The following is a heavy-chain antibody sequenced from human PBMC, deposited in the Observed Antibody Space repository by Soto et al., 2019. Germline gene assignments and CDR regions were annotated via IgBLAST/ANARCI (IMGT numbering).Heavy chain of an antibody. V-gene: IGHV3-11*06. D-gene: IGHD3-10*01. CDR3: SRDKSGGFDY. J-gene: IGHJ4*02. Sequence: QVQLVESGGGLVKPGGSLRLSCAASGFTFSDYYISWIRHAPGKGLEWVSYISSSSSYTNYAYSVKGPFTISRDNAKNSLYLQMTGVTAEDKAVYYCSRDKSGGFDYWGQGTLVTVSS. CDR2: ISSSSSYT. CDR1: GFTFSDYY.